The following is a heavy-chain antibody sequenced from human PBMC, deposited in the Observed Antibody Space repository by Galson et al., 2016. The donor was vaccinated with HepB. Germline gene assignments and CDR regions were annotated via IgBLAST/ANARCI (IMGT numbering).Heavy chain of an antibody. CDR2: IYHSGST. J-gene: IGHJ4*02. CDR3: ARDRSSGSGNFGY. CDR1: GGSISSGGYY. V-gene: IGHV4-31*03. Sequence: TLSLTCTVSGGSISSGGYYWSWIRQHPWKGLEWIGYIYHSGSTYYNPSLKSRVTISVDTSKNQFSLKLSSVTAADTAVYYCARDRSSGSGNFGYWGQGTLVTVSS. D-gene: IGHD3-10*01.